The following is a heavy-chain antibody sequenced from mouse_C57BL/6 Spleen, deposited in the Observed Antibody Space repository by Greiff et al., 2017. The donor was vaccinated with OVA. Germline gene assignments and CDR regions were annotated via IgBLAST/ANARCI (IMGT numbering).Heavy chain of an antibody. Sequence: QVQLQQSGAELVKPGASVKLSCKASGYTFTSYWMHWVKQRPGRGLEWIGRIDPNSGGTKYNEKFKSKATLTVDKPSSTAYMQLSSLTSEDSAVYYCAKGSTMVTAYYFDYWGQGTTLTVSS. CDR1: GYTFTSYW. CDR3: AKGSTMVTAYYFDY. CDR2: IDPNSGGT. D-gene: IGHD2-2*01. V-gene: IGHV1-72*01. J-gene: IGHJ2*01.